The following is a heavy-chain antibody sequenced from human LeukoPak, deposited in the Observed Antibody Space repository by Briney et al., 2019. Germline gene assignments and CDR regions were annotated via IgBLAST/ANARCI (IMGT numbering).Heavy chain of an antibody. V-gene: IGHV3-7*03. Sequence: GGSLRLSCAASGFTFSSHWMSWVRQTPGKGLEWVANINQDGSETYYVDSVRGRFTIPRDNAKNSLYLQMNSLRGDDTAVYYCARDHLWGFARDYWGQGNLVTVSS. J-gene: IGHJ4*02. CDR1: GFTFSSHW. CDR2: INQDGSET. D-gene: IGHD3-16*01. CDR3: ARDHLWGFARDY.